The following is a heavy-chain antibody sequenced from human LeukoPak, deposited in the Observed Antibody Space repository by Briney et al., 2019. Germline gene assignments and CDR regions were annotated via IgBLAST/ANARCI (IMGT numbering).Heavy chain of an antibody. D-gene: IGHD5-18*01. CDR2: IYYSGST. CDR1: GXSISSSGYY. CDR3: ARHRGKYSPHEAFDI. J-gene: IGHJ3*02. V-gene: IGHV4-39*01. Sequence: SETLSLPCTVSGXSISSSGYYWGCIRQPPGKGLEWIGSIYYSGSTYYNPSLKSRVTISVDTSKNQFSLKLSSVTAADTAVYYWARHRGKYSPHEAFDIWGQGTMVTVSS.